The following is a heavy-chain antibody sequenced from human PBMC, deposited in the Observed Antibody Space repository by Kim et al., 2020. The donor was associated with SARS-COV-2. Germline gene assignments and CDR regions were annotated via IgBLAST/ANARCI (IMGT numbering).Heavy chain of an antibody. CDR1: GFTFSSYA. V-gene: IGHV3-30*04. J-gene: IGHJ6*02. CDR2: ISYDGSNK. D-gene: IGHD3-9*01. Sequence: GGSLRLSCAASGFTFSSYAMHWVRQAPGKGLEWVAVISYDGSNKYYADSVKGRFTISRDNSKNTLYLQMNSLRAEDTAVYYCARDREYYDILTGYLRGGGIYYSYGMDVWGQGTTVTVSS. CDR3: ARDREYYDILTGYLRGGGIYYSYGMDV.